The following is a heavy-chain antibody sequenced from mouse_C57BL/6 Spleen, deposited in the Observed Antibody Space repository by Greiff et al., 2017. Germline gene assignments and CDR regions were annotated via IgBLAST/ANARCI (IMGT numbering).Heavy chain of an antibody. Sequence: EVPGVESGGGLVQPKGSLKLSCAASGFTFNTSAMHWVRQAPGQGLELVAHIRRKSSNYASYYAASVKDRVTISRDDSQSMLYMEMNNLNTEDTAMYYCVRSYYFDYWGQGTTLTVSA. CDR2: IRRKSSNYAS. J-gene: IGHJ2*01. V-gene: IGHV10-3*01. CDR1: GFTFNTSA. CDR3: VRSYYFDY.